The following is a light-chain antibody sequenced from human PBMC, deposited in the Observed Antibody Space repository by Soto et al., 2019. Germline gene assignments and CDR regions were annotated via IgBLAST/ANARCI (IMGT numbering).Light chain of an antibody. J-gene: IGKJ3*01. Sequence: DIVMTQSPDSLAVSLGERATINCTSSQSVFYRSVYKNYLAWFQQKPGQPPKLLIYWASTRGSGVPDRFSGGGSGTDFALTIDSLQAEDVAVYYCQQYYAAPFTFGPGTTVDIK. CDR3: QQYYAAPFT. V-gene: IGKV4-1*01. CDR1: QSVFYRSVYKNY. CDR2: WAS.